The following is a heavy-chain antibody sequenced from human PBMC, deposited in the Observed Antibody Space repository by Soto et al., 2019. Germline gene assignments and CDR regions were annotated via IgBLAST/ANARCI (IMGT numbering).Heavy chain of an antibody. D-gene: IGHD3-10*01. CDR3: AKDRGTMVRGVLRPYYYYGMDV. CDR1: GFSFSSYG. Sequence: WVWRRRSCAACGFSFSSYGMHWVRQAPGKGLAWVAVILYDGSNKCYAGSVKGRFAISRDNSKNTPHLQMNSLRAEDTAVYYCAKDRGTMVRGVLRPYYYYGMDVWRQGTTVTVS. J-gene: IGHJ6*02. V-gene: IGHV3-30*18. CDR2: ILYDGSNK.